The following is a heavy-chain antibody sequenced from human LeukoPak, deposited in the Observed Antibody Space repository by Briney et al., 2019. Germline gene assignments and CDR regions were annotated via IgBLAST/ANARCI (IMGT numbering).Heavy chain of an antibody. J-gene: IGHJ4*02. Sequence: SETLSLTCTVSGGSISSYYWSWIRQPPGKGLEWIGYIYYSGSTNYNPSLKSRVTISVDTSKNQFSLKLSSVTAADTAEYYCARVSPWSSSWYYFDYWGQGTLVTVSS. CDR2: IYYSGST. CDR1: GGSISSYY. CDR3: ARVSPWSSSWYYFDY. D-gene: IGHD6-13*01. V-gene: IGHV4-59*01.